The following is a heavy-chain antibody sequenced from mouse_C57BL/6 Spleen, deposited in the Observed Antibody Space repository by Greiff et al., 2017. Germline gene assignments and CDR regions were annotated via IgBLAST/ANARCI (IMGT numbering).Heavy chain of an antibody. CDR3: ARSPLYGYFDV. J-gene: IGHJ1*03. Sequence: VQLQQPGAELVRPGSSVKLSCKASGYTFTSYWMHWVKQRPIQGLEWIGNIDPSDSETHYNQKFKDKATLTVDKSSSTAYMQLSSLTSEDSAVYYGARSPLYGYFDVWGTGATVTVSS. CDR1: GYTFTSYW. V-gene: IGHV1-52*01. CDR2: IDPSDSET.